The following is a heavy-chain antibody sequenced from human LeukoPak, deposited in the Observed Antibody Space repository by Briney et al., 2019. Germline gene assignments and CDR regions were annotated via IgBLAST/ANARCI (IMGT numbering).Heavy chain of an antibody. Sequence: SETLSLTCAVYGGSFSGYYCSWVRQPPGKGLEWIGEINHSGSTNYNPSLKSRVTISINTSKNQFSLKLSSVTAADTAVYYCAVGRSYWGQGTLVTVSS. CDR3: AVGRSY. V-gene: IGHV4-34*01. CDR2: INHSGST. J-gene: IGHJ4*02. CDR1: GGSFSGYY.